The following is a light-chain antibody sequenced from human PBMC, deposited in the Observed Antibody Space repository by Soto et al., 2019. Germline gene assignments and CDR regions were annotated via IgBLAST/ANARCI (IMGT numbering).Light chain of an antibody. Sequence: IVLTQSPGTLSLSPGGRATLSCRASQNVDSNYLAWYQQKPGQAPRLLIYGASTRATGIPDRFSGSGSGTDFTLTISRLEPEDFAVYYCQQSGSSPPTFGQGTKVDIK. J-gene: IGKJ1*01. CDR1: QNVDSNY. CDR2: GAS. V-gene: IGKV3-20*01. CDR3: QQSGSSPPT.